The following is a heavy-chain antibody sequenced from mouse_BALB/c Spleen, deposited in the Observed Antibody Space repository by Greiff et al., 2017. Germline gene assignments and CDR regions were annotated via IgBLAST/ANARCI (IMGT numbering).Heavy chain of an antibody. CDR2: INPSTGYT. J-gene: IGHJ1*01. CDR3: ARNYGRYFDV. Sequence: QVQLQQSGAELAKPGASVKMSCKASGYTFTSYWMHWVKQRPGQGLEWIGYINPSTGYTEYNQKFKDKATLTADKSSSTAYMQLSSLTSEDSAVYYCARNYGRYFDVWGAGTTVTVSS. D-gene: IGHD1-1*02. V-gene: IGHV1-7*01. CDR1: GYTFTSYW.